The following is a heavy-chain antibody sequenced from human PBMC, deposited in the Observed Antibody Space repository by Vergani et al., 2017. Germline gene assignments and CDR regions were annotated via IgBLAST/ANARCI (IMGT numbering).Heavy chain of an antibody. J-gene: IGHJ4*02. V-gene: IGHV4-34*01. CDR2: INHSGST. D-gene: IGHD2-2*01. CDR3: ARGDIVVVPAAIGFDY. CDR1: GGSFSGYY. Sequence: QVQLQQWGAGLLKPSETLSLTCAVYGGSFSGYYWSWIRQPPGKGLEWIGEINHSGSTNYNPSLKSRVTISVDTSTNQFSLKLSSVTAADTAVYYCARGDIVVVPAAIGFDYWGQGTLVTVSS.